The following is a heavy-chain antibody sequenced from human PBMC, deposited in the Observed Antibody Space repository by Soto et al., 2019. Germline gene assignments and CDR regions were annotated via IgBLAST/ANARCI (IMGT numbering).Heavy chain of an antibody. J-gene: IGHJ4*02. CDR1: VCTFSSYA. CDR2: IIPIFGTA. V-gene: IGHV1-69*13. D-gene: IGHD5-18*01. CDR3: ARGYNYAVGEYYFDY. Sequence: SVKVSCKASVCTFSSYAISWVRQAPGQGLEWMGGIIPIFGTANYAQKFQGRVTITADESTSTAYMELSSLRSEDTAVYYCARGYNYAVGEYYFDYWGQGTLVTVSS.